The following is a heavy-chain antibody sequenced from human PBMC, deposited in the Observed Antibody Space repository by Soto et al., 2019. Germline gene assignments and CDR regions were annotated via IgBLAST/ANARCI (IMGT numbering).Heavy chain of an antibody. Sequence: GGSLRLSCAASGFTVSSNYMSWVRQAPGKGLEWVSVIYSGGSTYYADSVKGRFTISRDNSKNTLYLQMNSLRAEDTAVYYCAREPLVVTAYAFDIWGQGTMVTVAS. D-gene: IGHD2-21*02. V-gene: IGHV3-53*01. CDR3: AREPLVVTAYAFDI. CDR2: IYSGGST. CDR1: GFTVSSNY. J-gene: IGHJ3*02.